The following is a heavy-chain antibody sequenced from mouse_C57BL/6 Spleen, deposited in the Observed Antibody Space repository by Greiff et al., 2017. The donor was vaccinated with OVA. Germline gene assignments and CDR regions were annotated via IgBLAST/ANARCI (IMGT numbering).Heavy chain of an antibody. CDR3: ARSDYDDAMDY. D-gene: IGHD2-4*01. CDR1: GYTFTSYW. CDR2: IDPSDSET. J-gene: IGHJ4*01. V-gene: IGHV1-52*01. Sequence: VQLQQPGAELVRPGSSVKLSCKASGYTFTSYWMHWVKQRPIQGLEWIGNIDPSDSETHYNQKFKDKATLTVDKSSSTAYMQLSSLTSEDSAVYYCARSDYDDAMDYWGQGTSVTVSS.